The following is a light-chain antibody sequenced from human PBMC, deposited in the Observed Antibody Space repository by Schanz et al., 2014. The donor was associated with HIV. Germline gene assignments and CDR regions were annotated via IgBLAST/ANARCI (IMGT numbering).Light chain of an antibody. CDR3: SSYTSSSTYV. CDR2: EVT. V-gene: IGLV2-14*02. Sequence: QSALTQPASVSGSPGQSITISCTGTRNDVGTYNLVSWYQQHPGKAPQLMIYEVTKRPSGVSDRFSGSKSGNTASLTVSGLQAEDEADYYCSSYTSSSTYVFGTGTKLTVL. J-gene: IGLJ1*01. CDR1: RNDVGTYNL.